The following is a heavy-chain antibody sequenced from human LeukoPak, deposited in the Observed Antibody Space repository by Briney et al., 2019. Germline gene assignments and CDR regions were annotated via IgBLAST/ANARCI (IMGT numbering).Heavy chain of an antibody. CDR2: INPSGGST. D-gene: IGHD6-19*01. J-gene: IGHJ6*02. CDR1: GYTFTSYY. CDR3: ARDGIAVAGTADRYYGMDV. Sequence: ASVKVSCKASGYTFTSYYVHWVRQAPGQGLEWMGIINPSGGSTSYAQKFQGRVTMTRDTSTSTVYMELSSLRSEDTAVYYCARDGIAVAGTADRYYGMDVWGQGTTVTISS. V-gene: IGHV1-46*01.